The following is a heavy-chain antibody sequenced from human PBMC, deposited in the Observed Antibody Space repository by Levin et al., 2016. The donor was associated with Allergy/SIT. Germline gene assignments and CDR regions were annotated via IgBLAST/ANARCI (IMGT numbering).Heavy chain of an antibody. CDR3: ANLPGIAVAATRGMDV. J-gene: IGHJ6*02. D-gene: IGHD6-19*01. CDR1: GFTFSDYY. Sequence: GGSLRLSCAASGFTFSDYYMSWIRQAPGKGLEWVSGINWNGGSTGYADSVKGRFTISRDNAKNSLYLQMNSLRAEDTAVYYCANLPGIAVAATRGMDVWGQGTTVTVSS. CDR2: INWNGGST. V-gene: IGHV3-20*04.